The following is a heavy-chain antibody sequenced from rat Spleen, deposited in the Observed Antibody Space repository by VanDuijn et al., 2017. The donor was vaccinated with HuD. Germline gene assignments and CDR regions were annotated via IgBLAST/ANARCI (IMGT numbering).Heavy chain of an antibody. V-gene: IGHV5-7*01. CDR1: GFTFSDYN. J-gene: IGHJ2*01. D-gene: IGHD1-4*01. Sequence: EVQLVESGGGLVQPGRSLKLSCAASGFTFSDYNMAWVRQAPKKGLEWVATISYDGSRTNYRDSVKGRFTISRDNAKSTLYLQVDSLETEDIATYYCARGLFTGIPMRYYFDYWGQGLMVTVSS. CDR3: ARGLFTGIPMRYYFDY. CDR2: ISYDGSRT.